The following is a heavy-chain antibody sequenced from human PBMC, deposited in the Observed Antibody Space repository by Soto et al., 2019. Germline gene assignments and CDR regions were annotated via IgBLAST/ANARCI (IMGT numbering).Heavy chain of an antibody. V-gene: IGHV4-31*03. Sequence: SETLSLTCTVSGGSISSGGYYWSWIRQHPGKGLEWIRYIYYSGSTYYNPSLKSRVTISVDTSKNQFSLKLSSVTAADTAVYYCARDTPKYGTWFDPWGQGTLVTVS. D-gene: IGHD4-17*01. CDR2: IYYSGST. CDR3: ARDTPKYGTWFDP. J-gene: IGHJ5*02. CDR1: GGSISSGGYY.